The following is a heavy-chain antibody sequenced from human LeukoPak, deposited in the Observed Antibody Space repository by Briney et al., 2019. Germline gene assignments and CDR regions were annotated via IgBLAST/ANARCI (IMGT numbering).Heavy chain of an antibody. D-gene: IGHD6-19*01. V-gene: IGHV4-59*01. CDR1: GGSISSYY. CDR3: ARGYTSGWSPALDI. CDR2: IYFSGST. J-gene: IGHJ3*02. Sequence: SETLSLTCTVSGGSISSYYWTWIRQPPGKGLEWIGYIYFSGSTNYNPSLKNRVTFSVDTSKNQFSLNLSSVTAAATAVYYCARGYTSGWSPALDIWGQGTMVTVSS.